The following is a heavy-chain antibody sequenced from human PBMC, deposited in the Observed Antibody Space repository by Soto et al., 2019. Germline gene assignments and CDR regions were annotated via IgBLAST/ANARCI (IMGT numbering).Heavy chain of an antibody. Sequence: GGSLRLSCAASGFTFSSYAMHWVRQAPGKGLEWVAVISYDGSNKYYADSVKGRFTISRDNSKNTLYLQMNSLRAEDTAVYYCARGTHYYDSSGYYYFDYWGQGTLVTVSS. CDR1: GFTFSSYA. J-gene: IGHJ4*02. D-gene: IGHD3-22*01. CDR3: ARGTHYYDSSGYYYFDY. CDR2: ISYDGSNK. V-gene: IGHV3-30-3*01.